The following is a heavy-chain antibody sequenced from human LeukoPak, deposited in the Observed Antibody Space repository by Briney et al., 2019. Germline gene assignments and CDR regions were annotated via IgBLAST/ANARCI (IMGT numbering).Heavy chain of an antibody. CDR3: ARAWVFTNSVTDVPDF. D-gene: IGHD3-22*01. V-gene: IGHV1-2*02. J-gene: IGHJ4*02. Sequence: GASVKVSCKASRYTFTDYYIHWVRQAPGQGLEWMGWINPDNGGTNYAQKFQGSVTMTGDTSISTGYMELSGLRSDDSAVYYCARAWVFTNSVTDVPDFWGQGTLVTVSS. CDR1: RYTFTDYY. CDR2: INPDNGGT.